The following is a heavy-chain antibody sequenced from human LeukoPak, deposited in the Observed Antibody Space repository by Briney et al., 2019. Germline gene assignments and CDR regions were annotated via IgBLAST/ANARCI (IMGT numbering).Heavy chain of an antibody. Sequence: ASETLSLTCAVYGGSFSGYYWSWIRQPPGKGLEWIGEINHSESTNYKPSLKSRVTVSVDTSKNQFSLKLTSVTAADTAVYYCATRPDGPGWFDPWGQGTLVTVSS. CDR3: ATRPDGPGWFDP. CDR2: INHSEST. J-gene: IGHJ5*02. V-gene: IGHV4-34*01. CDR1: GGSFSGYY. D-gene: IGHD2-8*01.